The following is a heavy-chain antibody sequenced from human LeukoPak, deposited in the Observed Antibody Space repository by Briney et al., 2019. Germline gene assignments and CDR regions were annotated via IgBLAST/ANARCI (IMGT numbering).Heavy chain of an antibody. CDR1: DFIFGAYS. D-gene: IGHD1-26*01. V-gene: IGHV3-48*02. Sequence: GGSLRLSCAASDFIFGAYSMNWVRQAPGKGLEWVSYISSSGGDTYYADSVKGRFTISRDNAQNSLSLQMNGLRDEDTAVYHCARLRSGNYFDYWGQGTLVSVSS. CDR2: ISSSGGDT. CDR3: ARLRSGNYFDY. J-gene: IGHJ4*02.